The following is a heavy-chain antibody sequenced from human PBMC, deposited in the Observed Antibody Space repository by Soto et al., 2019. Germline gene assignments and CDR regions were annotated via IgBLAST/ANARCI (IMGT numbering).Heavy chain of an antibody. D-gene: IGHD6-13*01. CDR2: FDPEDGET. J-gene: IGHJ4*02. CDR3: ATLAAAIRVYY. Sequence: ASVKVSCKVSGYTLTELSMHWVRQAPGKGLEWMGGFDPEDGETIYAQKFQGRVTMTGDTSTDTAYMELSSLRSEDTAVYYCATLAAAIRVYYWGQRTLVTVSS. V-gene: IGHV1-24*01. CDR1: GYTLTELS.